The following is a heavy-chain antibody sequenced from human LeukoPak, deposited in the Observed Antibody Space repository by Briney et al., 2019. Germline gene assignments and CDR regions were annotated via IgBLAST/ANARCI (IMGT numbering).Heavy chain of an antibody. J-gene: IGHJ3*01. CDR2: LIPIYRSA. V-gene: IGHV1-69*13. D-gene: IGHD3-22*01. CDR3: AGFFYDNSGDALDL. Sequence: SVKVSCKASGGSFTFTSHAISWVRQGPGQGLEWMGGLIPIYRSANYAQKFQGRVTITSDESTRTVYMEVRSLRPEDSGVYYCAGFFYDNSGDALDLWGQGTMVTVSS. CDR1: GGSFTFTSHA.